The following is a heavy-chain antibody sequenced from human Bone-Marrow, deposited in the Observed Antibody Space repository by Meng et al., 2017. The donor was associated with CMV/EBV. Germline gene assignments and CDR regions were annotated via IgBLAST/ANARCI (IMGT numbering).Heavy chain of an antibody. CDR1: GFTFSSYS. J-gene: IGHJ6*02. V-gene: IGHV3-21*01. CDR3: ARERRCSSASCSPGFMDV. D-gene: IGHD2-2*01. Sequence: GESLKISCAASGFTFSSYSMSWVRQAPGKGLEWVSFISSSSSYIYYADSMKGRFTISRDNAKNSVSLLRNSLRAEDTAVYYCARERRCSSASCSPGFMDVWGQGTTVTVSS. CDR2: ISSSSSYI.